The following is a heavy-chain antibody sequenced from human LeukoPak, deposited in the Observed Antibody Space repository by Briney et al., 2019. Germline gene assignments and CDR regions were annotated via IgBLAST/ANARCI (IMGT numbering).Heavy chain of an antibody. Sequence: SQTLSLTCTVSGGSISSGGYYWSWIRQHPGKGLEWNGYIYYSGSTYYNPSLKSRVTISVDTSKNQFSLKLSSVTAADTAVYYCARDPRDWYGVRGVFDYWGQGTLVTVSS. CDR3: ARDPRDWYGVRGVFDY. J-gene: IGHJ4*02. CDR2: IYYSGST. CDR1: GGSISSGGYY. V-gene: IGHV4-31*03. D-gene: IGHD3-10*01.